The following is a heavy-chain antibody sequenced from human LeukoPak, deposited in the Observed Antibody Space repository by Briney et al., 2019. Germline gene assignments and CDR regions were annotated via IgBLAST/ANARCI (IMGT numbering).Heavy chain of an antibody. V-gene: IGHV3-66*01. CDR2: IYSGGST. CDR3: AREKSFGGVIVLSYYFDY. CDR1: GFTVSSNY. D-gene: IGHD3-16*02. J-gene: IGHJ4*02. Sequence: GGSLRLSCAASGFTVSSNYMTWVRQAPGKGLEWVSVIYSGGSTFYADSVKGRFTISRDNAKNSLYLQMNSLRAEDTAVYYCAREKSFGGVIVLSYYFDYWGQGTLVTVSS.